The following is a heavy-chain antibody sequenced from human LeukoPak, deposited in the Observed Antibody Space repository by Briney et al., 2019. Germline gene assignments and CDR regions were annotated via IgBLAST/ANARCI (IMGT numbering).Heavy chain of an antibody. CDR2: ISYDGSIK. D-gene: IGHD3-10*01. Sequence: GGSLRLSCAASGFTFSSYAMHWVRQAPGKGLEGVAVISYDGSIKYYADSVKGRFTIPRDSSKNTLYLQMSSVRAEDTAVYYCAREDGYYFDYWGQGTLVTVSS. CDR3: AREDGYYFDY. V-gene: IGHV3-30*04. CDR1: GFTFSSYA. J-gene: IGHJ4*02.